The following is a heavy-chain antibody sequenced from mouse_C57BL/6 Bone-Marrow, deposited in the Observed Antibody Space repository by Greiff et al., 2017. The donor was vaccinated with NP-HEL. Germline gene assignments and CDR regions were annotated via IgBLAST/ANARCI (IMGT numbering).Heavy chain of an antibody. CDR3: ARNGY. J-gene: IGHJ2*01. CDR1: GYSITSGYY. CDR2: ISYDGSN. Sequence: EVKLVESGPGLVKPSQSLSLTCSVTGYSITSGYYWNWIRQFPGNKLEWMGYISYDGSNNYNPSLKNRISITRDTSKNQFFLKLNSVTTEDTATYYCARNGYWGLGTTLTVSS. V-gene: IGHV3-6*01.